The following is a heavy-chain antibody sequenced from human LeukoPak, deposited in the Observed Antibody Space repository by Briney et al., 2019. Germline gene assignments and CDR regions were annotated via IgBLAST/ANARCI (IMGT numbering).Heavy chain of an antibody. D-gene: IGHD1-26*01. CDR3: ARGSYSGSYYFDY. V-gene: IGHV4-61*01. J-gene: IGHJ4*02. Sequence: PSETLSLTCTVSGGSVSSGSYYWSWIRQPPGKGLEWIGYIYYSGSTNYNPSLKSRVTISVDRSKNQFSLKLSSMTAADTAVYYCARGSYSGSYYFDYWGQGTLVTVS. CDR2: IYYSGST. CDR1: GGSVSSGSYY.